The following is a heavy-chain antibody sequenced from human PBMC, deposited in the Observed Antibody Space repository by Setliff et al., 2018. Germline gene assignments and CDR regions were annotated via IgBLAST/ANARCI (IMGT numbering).Heavy chain of an antibody. Sequence: SETLSLTCTVSGGSMTSYYWIWIRQSPGKGLEWIGYIFYSGSARYNPSLESRVTMSVDTSKNQISLKLTSVTAADTAVYYCARWRVRDSGYYPRLSYMDVWGKGTTVTVSS. CDR1: GGSMTSYY. J-gene: IGHJ6*03. CDR2: IFYSGSA. CDR3: ARWRVRDSGYYPRLSYMDV. D-gene: IGHD3-22*01. V-gene: IGHV4-59*08.